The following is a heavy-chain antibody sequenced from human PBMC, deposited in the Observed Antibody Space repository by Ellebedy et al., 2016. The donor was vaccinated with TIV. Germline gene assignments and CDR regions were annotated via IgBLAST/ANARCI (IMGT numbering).Heavy chain of an antibody. Sequence: AASVKVSCKASGYTFTDSYMHWVRQAPGQGLEWLGWINPNGGDTTYAQKFQGRVTITRNTSISTAFMELSSLRSEDTAVYYCARGRRDNWSSYLFDHWGQGTLVPVSS. V-gene: IGHV1-8*03. J-gene: IGHJ4*02. CDR3: ARGRRDNWSSYLFDH. D-gene: IGHD1-1*01. CDR1: GYTFTDSY. CDR2: INPNGGDT.